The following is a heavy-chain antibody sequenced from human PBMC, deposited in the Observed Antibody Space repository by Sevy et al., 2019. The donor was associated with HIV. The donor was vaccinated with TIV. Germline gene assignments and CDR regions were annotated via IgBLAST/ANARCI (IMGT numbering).Heavy chain of an antibody. Sequence: GGSLRLSCAASGFTPSNYAMSWVRQAPGKGLEWVSGLSGSGGSIYYADSLKGRFTISRGNSRNTLYLQMNSLRAEDTAVYYCAKDRIWELGDSFDVWGQGTMVTVSS. CDR1: GFTPSNYA. J-gene: IGHJ3*01. CDR3: AKDRIWELGDSFDV. CDR2: LSGSGGSI. V-gene: IGHV3-23*01. D-gene: IGHD1-26*01.